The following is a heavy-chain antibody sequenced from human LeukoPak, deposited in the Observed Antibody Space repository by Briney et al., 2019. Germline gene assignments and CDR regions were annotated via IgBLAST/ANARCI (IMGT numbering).Heavy chain of an antibody. CDR3: AREYSSSWYYYYYGMDV. D-gene: IGHD6-13*01. Sequence: GGSLRLSCAASGFTFSSYAMHWVRQAPGKGLEWVAVISHDGSNKYYADSVKGRFTISRDNFKNTLYLQMNSLRAEDTAVYYCAREYSSSWYYYYYGMDVWGQGTTVTVSS. CDR1: GFTFSSYA. J-gene: IGHJ6*02. V-gene: IGHV3-30*04. CDR2: ISHDGSNK.